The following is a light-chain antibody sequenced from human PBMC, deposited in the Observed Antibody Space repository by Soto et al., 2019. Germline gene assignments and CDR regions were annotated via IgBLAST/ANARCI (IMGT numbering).Light chain of an antibody. Sequence: DIQMTQSPSNLSASVGDRVTISCRASQSISSFLAWYQQKPGKAPKLLIYEASNLVSGVPSRFSGSGSGTEFTLSITSLQPDDFATYYCQQYHIYSWTFGQGTKVEIK. CDR2: EAS. CDR3: QQYHIYSWT. CDR1: QSISSF. J-gene: IGKJ1*01. V-gene: IGKV1-5*01.